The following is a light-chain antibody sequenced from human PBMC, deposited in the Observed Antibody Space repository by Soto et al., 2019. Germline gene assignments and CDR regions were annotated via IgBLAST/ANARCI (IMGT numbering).Light chain of an antibody. CDR2: EVS. CDR3: SSYTSSSTYV. J-gene: IGLJ1*01. CDR1: ISDVGAYNY. Sequence: QSLLTQPASVSGSPGQSITISCTGTISDVGAYNYVSWYQQHPGKAPKLIIYEVSNRPSGVSNHFSGSKSGNTASLTISGLQAEDEADYYCSSYTSSSTYVFGAGTKVTVL. V-gene: IGLV2-14*01.